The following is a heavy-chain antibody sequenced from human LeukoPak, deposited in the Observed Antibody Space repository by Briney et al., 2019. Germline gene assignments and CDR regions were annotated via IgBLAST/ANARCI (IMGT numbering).Heavy chain of an antibody. CDR1: GGNFSSYA. CDR3: ARALVDTAMVGLYYFDY. V-gene: IGHV1-69*13. Sequence: SVKVSCKASGGNFSSYAISWVRQAPGQGLEWMGGIIPIFGTANYAQKFQGRVTITADESTSTAYMELSSLRSEDTAVYYCARALVDTAMVGLYYFDYWGQGTLVTVSS. CDR2: IIPIFGTA. J-gene: IGHJ4*02. D-gene: IGHD5-18*01.